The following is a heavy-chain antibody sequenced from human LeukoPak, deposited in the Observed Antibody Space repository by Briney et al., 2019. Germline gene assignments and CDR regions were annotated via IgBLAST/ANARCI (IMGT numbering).Heavy chain of an antibody. J-gene: IGHJ3*02. D-gene: IGHD3-22*01. CDR3: ANEVYYFDTSGLYSFAFDI. CDR2: ISASGGST. V-gene: IGHV3-23*01. CDR1: GLTFSRYA. Sequence: GGSLRLSCAASGLTFSRYAMSWVRQAPGKGLEWVSAISASGGSTYYADSVKGRFTISRDNSKNTLYLQMNSLRVEDTAVYYCANEVYYFDTSGLYSFAFDIWGQGTMVTVPS.